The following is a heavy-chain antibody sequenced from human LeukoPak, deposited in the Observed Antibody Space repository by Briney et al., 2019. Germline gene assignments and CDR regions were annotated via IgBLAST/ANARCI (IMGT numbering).Heavy chain of an antibody. CDR2: INAGNGNT. D-gene: IGHD3-10*01. CDR3: ARAVTMVRGVITTLDY. J-gene: IGHJ4*02. V-gene: IGHV1-3*01. Sequence: ASVKVSCKASGYTFTSYAMHWVRQAPGQRLEWMGWINAGNGNTKYSQKFQGRVTITRDTSASTAYMELSSLRSEDTAVYYCARAVTMVRGVITTLDYWGQGTLVTVSS. CDR1: GYTFTSYA.